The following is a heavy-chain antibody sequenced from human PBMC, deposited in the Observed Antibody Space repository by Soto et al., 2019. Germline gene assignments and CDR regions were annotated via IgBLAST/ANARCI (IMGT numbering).Heavy chain of an antibody. CDR3: AKDIRSKWSLLQYYYYGMDV. Sequence: GGSLRLSCAASGFTFDDYTMHWVRQAPGKGLEWVSLISWDGGSTYYADSVKGRFTISRDNSKNSLYLQMNSLRTEDTALYYCAKDIRSKWSLLQYYYYGMDVWGQGTTVTVSS. CDR1: GFTFDDYT. V-gene: IGHV3-43*01. D-gene: IGHD3-22*01. J-gene: IGHJ6*02. CDR2: ISWDGGST.